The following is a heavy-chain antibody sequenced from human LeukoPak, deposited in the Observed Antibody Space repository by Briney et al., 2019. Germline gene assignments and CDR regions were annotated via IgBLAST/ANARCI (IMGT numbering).Heavy chain of an antibody. J-gene: IGHJ4*02. CDR2: INPNSGGT. Sequence: SVNVSCKASAYTFTGYYMHWLRQAPGQGLEWMGWINPNSGGTNYPQKFQGRVTMTRDTSISTAYMELSSLRSDDTAVYYCARDRGTGYGVEIDYWGQGTLVTVSS. CDR1: AYTFTGYY. D-gene: IGHD5-12*01. CDR3: ARDRGTGYGVEIDY. V-gene: IGHV1-2*02.